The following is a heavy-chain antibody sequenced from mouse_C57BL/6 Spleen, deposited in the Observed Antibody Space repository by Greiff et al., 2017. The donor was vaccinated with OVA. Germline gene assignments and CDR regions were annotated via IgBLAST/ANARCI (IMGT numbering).Heavy chain of an antibody. V-gene: IGHV14-1*01. CDR3: TTITTVVATGGYFDV. Sequence: EVKLMESGAELVRPGASVKLSCTASGFNIKDYYMHWVKQRPEQGLEWIGRIDPEDGDTEYAPKFQGKATMTADTSSNTAYLQLSSLTSEDTAVYYCTTITTVVATGGYFDVWGTGTTVTVSS. CDR2: IDPEDGDT. J-gene: IGHJ1*03. D-gene: IGHD1-1*01. CDR1: GFNIKDYY.